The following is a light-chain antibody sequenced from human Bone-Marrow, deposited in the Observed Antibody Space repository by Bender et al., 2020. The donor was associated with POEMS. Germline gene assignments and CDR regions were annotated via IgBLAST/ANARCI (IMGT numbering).Light chain of an antibody. CDR2: EVT. V-gene: IGLV2-23*02. Sequence: QSALTQPASVSGSPGQSITISCAGTSSDVGSYDLVSWYQQHPGKAPKLMIQEVTKRPSGISDRFSGFRSGNTASLTISGLQAEDEADYYCCSYADSSTLVLGTGTKVTVL. J-gene: IGLJ1*01. CDR3: CSYADSSTLV. CDR1: SSDVGSYDL.